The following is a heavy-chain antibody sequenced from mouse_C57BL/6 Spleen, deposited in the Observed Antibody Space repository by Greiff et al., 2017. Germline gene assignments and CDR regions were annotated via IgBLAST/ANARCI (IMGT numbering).Heavy chain of an antibody. J-gene: IGHJ1*03. D-gene: IGHD2-3*01. V-gene: IGHV5-16*01. CDR3: ARAGEDAFPLDVFDV. Sequence: EVHLVESEGGLVQPGSSMKLSCTASGFTFSDYYMAWVRQVPEKGLEWVANINYDGSSTYYLDSLKSRFIISRDNAKNILYLQMSSLKSEDTATYYCARAGEDAFPLDVFDVWGTGTTVTVSS. CDR1: GFTFSDYY. CDR2: INYDGSST.